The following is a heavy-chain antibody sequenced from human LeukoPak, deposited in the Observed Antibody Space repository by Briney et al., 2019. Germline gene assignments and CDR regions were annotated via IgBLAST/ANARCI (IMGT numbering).Heavy chain of an antibody. J-gene: IGHJ4*02. CDR1: GYYISSGHY. V-gene: IGHV4-38-2*02. D-gene: IGHD1-26*01. CDR2: IHHSGTT. Sequence: SETLSLTCTVSGYYISSGHYWGWIRQPSGKGLEWIGSIHHSGTTYYNPSLKSRVTISIDTSRNQFSLKLSSVTAADTAVYFCARDAATHWEYWGQGTLVTVSS. CDR3: ARDAATHWEY.